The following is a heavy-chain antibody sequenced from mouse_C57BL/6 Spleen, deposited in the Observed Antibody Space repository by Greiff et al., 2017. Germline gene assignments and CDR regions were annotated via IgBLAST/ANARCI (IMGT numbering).Heavy chain of an antibody. V-gene: IGHV5-16*01. CDR2: INYDGSST. Sequence: EVKVVESEGGLVQPGSSMKLSCTASGFTFSDYYMAWVRQVPEKGLEWVANINYDGSSTYYLDSLKSRFIISRDNAKNILYLQMSSLKSEDTATYYCARDRDYYAMDYWGQGTSVTVSS. CDR1: GFTFSDYY. CDR3: ARDRDYYAMDY. J-gene: IGHJ4*01. D-gene: IGHD3-1*01.